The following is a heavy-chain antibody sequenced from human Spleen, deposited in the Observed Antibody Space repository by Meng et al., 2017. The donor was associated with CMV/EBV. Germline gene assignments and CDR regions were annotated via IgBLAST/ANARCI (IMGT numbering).Heavy chain of an antibody. J-gene: IGHJ4*02. Sequence: GESLKISCAASGFTFSAYGMHWVRQAPGKGLEWVAFMNYDGTHKYHIDSVKGRFTISRDNAKNSLSLQMSSLRAEDTAVYYCARDYGGPNYYDSSGYVDYWGQGTLVTVSS. CDR3: ARDYGGPNYYDSSGYVDY. V-gene: IGHV3-30*02. CDR1: GFTFSAYG. D-gene: IGHD3-22*01. CDR2: MNYDGTHK.